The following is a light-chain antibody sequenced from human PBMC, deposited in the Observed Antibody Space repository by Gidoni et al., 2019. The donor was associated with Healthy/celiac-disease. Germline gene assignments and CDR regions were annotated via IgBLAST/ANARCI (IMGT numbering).Light chain of an antibody. Sequence: DIQLNQSPSSLSASGGHRVTITCRASQSISSYLNWYQQKPGNAPKLLIYAASSLQSGVPSRFSGSGSGTDFTLTISSLQPEDFATYYCQQSDSTALTFGGXTKVEIK. CDR2: AAS. CDR3: QQSDSTALT. CDR1: QSISSY. V-gene: IGKV1-39*01. J-gene: IGKJ4*01.